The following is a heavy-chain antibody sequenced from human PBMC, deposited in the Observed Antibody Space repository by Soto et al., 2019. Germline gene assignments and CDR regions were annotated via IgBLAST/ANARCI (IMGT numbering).Heavy chain of an antibody. Sequence: EVQLVESGGGLVQPGGSLRLSCAASGFTFGSYWMHWVRQAPGKGLVWVSRINRDGSTKSYADSVQGRFSISRDNAKNTLYLQMNSLRADDTAVYYCARVASGDWGVFDYWGQGTLVTVSS. CDR2: INRDGSTK. CDR3: ARVASGDWGVFDY. D-gene: IGHD2-21*02. V-gene: IGHV3-74*01. CDR1: GFTFGSYW. J-gene: IGHJ4*02.